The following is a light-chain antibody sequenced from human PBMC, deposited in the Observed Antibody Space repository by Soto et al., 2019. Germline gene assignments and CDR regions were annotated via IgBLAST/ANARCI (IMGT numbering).Light chain of an antibody. CDR1: QGIGDT. J-gene: IGKJ1*01. Sequence: IVMTQFPATLSVSTGEGATLSCRASQGIGDTLAWYQQKPGQTPRLLIYDTSIRATGVPARFSGSRSGAEFTLTISSLQSEDFAVYYCQQYNNWPLWTFGQGTKVDIK. CDR2: DTS. V-gene: IGKV3-15*01. CDR3: QQYNNWPLWT.